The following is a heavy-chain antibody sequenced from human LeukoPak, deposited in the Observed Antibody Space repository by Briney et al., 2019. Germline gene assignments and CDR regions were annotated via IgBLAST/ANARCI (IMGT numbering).Heavy chain of an antibody. D-gene: IGHD3-3*01. CDR1: GFTVSSNY. CDR3: AREGANATTIFGFDY. CDR2: IYSGGST. V-gene: IGHV3-53*01. Sequence: GGSLRLSCAASGFTVSSNYMSGVRQAPGKGLEWVSVIYSGGSTYYTDSVRGRFTISRDNSKNTLYLQMNSLRAEDTAVYYCAREGANATTIFGFDYWGQGTLVTVSS. J-gene: IGHJ4*02.